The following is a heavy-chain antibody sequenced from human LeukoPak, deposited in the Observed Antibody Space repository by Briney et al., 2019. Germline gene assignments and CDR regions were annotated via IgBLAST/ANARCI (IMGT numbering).Heavy chain of an antibody. J-gene: IGHJ4*02. CDR1: GFTFISYM. CDR2: VSSSGNYI. CDR3: ARGPAHGLDY. V-gene: IGHV3-21*01. Sequence: GGSLRLSCAASGFTFISYMMNWVRQAPGKGLDWVASVSSSGNYIYYADSVRGRFTISRDNAKNSLYLQVNSLRGEDAAMYFCARGPAHGLDYWGQGTLVTVSS.